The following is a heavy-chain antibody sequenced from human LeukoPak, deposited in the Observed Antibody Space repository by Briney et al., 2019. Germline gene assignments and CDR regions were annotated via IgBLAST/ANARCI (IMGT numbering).Heavy chain of an antibody. J-gene: IGHJ4*02. CDR3: ATGVVLGGASFDY. CDR2: FDPEDDET. CDR1: VYTLTELS. Sequence: ASVKVSCKVSVYTLTELSMHWVRHAPGKGLEWTGGFDPEDDETIYVQKFQGRVTMTEDTSTDKAYMELSSLRAEDTAVYYCATGVVLGGASFDYWGQGTLVTVSS. D-gene: IGHD1-26*01. V-gene: IGHV1-24*01.